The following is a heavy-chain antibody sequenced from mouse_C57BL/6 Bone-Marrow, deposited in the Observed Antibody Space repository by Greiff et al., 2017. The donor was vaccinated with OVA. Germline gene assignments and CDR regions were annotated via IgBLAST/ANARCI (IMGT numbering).Heavy chain of an antibody. CDR3: ASRRAMDYGSIPFAY. D-gene: IGHD1-1*02. V-gene: IGHV1-26*01. J-gene: IGHJ3*01. CDR1: GYTFTDYY. CDR2: INPNNGGT. Sequence: EVQLQQSGPELVKPGASVKISCKASGYTFTDYYMNWVKQSHGKSLEWIGDINPNNGGTSYNQKFKGKATLTVDKSSSTAYMELRSLTSEDSAVYYCASRRAMDYGSIPFAYWGQGTLVTVSA.